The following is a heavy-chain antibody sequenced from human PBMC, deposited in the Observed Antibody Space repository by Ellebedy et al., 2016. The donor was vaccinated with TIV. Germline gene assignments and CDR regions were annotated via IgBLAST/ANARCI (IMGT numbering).Heavy chain of an antibody. J-gene: IGHJ5*02. V-gene: IGHV3-7*01. CDR1: GFSSRSYW. D-gene: IGHD4-17*01. CDR3: ARRGSYGDYAVQINSWFDP. Sequence: GESLKISCAASGFSSRSYWMSWVRQAPGKGLEWVANIYQDGSDQYYVDSVKGRFTISRDNANKSLFLQMNSLRVEDTAVYYCARRGSYGDYAVQINSWFDPWGQGTLVTVSS. CDR2: IYQDGSDQ.